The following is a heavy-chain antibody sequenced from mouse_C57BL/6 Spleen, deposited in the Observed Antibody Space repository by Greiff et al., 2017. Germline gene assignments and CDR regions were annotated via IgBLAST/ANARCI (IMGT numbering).Heavy chain of an antibody. J-gene: IGHJ2*01. D-gene: IGHD4-1*01. CDR3: ARSGSSMGRYFDH. V-gene: IGHV1-64*01. Sequence: VQLQQPGAELVKPGASVKLSCKASGYTFTSYWMHWVKQRPGQGLEWIGMIHPNSGSTNYNEKFKSKATLTVDKSSSTAYMQLSSLTSEDSAVYYCARSGSSMGRYFDHWGQGTTLTVSS. CDR1: GYTFTSYW. CDR2: IHPNSGST.